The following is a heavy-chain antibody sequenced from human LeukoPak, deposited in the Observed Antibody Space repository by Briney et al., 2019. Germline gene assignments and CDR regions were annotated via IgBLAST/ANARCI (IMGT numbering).Heavy chain of an antibody. CDR3: ARGAYCSSTSCYGFDY. V-gene: IGHV4-34*01. CDR2: INHSGST. D-gene: IGHD2-2*01. Sequence: PSETLSLTCAVYGGSFSGYYWSWIRQPPGEGLEWIVEINHSGSTNYNPSLKSRVTISVDTSKNQFSLKLSSVTAADTAVYYCARGAYCSSTSCYGFDYWGQGTLVTVSS. J-gene: IGHJ4*02. CDR1: GGSFSGYY.